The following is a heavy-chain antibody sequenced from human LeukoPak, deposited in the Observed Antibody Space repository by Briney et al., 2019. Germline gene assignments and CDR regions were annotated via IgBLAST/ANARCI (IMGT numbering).Heavy chain of an antibody. Sequence: GSLRLSCAASGFTFSRYWIHWVRQAPGKGLEWVSRINPDESTTTYADSVKGRFTISRDNAKNTLYLQMNSLRAEDTAMYYCVQLGYYYDGRTYPPYAFDFWGQGTMVTVSS. CDR2: INPDESTT. CDR3: VQLGYYYDGRTYPPYAFDF. CDR1: GFTFSRYW. V-gene: IGHV3-74*01. D-gene: IGHD3-22*01. J-gene: IGHJ3*01.